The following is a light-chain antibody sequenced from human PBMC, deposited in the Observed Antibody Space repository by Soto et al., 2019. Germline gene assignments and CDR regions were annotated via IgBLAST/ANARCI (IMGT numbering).Light chain of an antibody. Sequence: QSVLTQPASVSGSPGQSITISCAGTSSDFGSYNLVSWYQQHPGKAPKLMIYEVSKRPSGVSNRFSGSKSGNTASLTISGLQAEDEADYYCCSYAGSSIFYVFGTGTKVT. CDR1: SSDFGSYNL. J-gene: IGLJ1*01. CDR2: EVS. V-gene: IGLV2-23*02. CDR3: CSYAGSSIFYV.